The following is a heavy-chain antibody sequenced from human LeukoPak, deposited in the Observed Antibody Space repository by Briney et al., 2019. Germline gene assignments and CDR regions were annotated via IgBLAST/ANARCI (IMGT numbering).Heavy chain of an antibody. V-gene: IGHV1-2*02. D-gene: IGHD3-10*01. CDR2: INPNSGRT. CDR1: GYSFADFY. J-gene: IGHJ5*02. Sequence: WASVKVSCKTSGYSFADFYMQWVRQAPGQGLEWMGWINPNSGRTSAAQKFQGRVTMTRDTSVSTAYMELSRLRSDDTAVYYCARAIPQRHYGSGSYYRFDPWGQGTLVTVSS. CDR3: ARAIPQRHYGSGSYYRFDP.